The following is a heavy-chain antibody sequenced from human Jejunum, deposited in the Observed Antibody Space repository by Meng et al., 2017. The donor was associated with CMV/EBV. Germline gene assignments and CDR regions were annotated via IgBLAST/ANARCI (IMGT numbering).Heavy chain of an antibody. CDR2: IYYSGST. D-gene: IGHD7-27*01. CDR1: GASISSSDYY. J-gene: IGHJ5*02. CDR3: ASGIKTGIVDL. Sequence: EPGPGMVKPPEPLSLTCPVSGASISSSDYYWGWLRQSPGKGLEWIGTIYYSGSTYTNPSLNSAVTISVDTSKNQFSLKLSFVTAADTAVYYCASGIKTGIVDLWGQGTLVTVSS. V-gene: IGHV4-39*07.